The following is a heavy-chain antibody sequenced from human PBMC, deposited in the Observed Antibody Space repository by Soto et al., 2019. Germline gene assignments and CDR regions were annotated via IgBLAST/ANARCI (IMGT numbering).Heavy chain of an antibody. CDR2: IYYSGST. D-gene: IGHD7-27*01. CDR3: AREGLLTDYGMDV. V-gene: IGHV4-30-4*01. CDR1: GGSISSGDYY. J-gene: IGHJ6*02. Sequence: PSETLSLTCTVSGGSISSGDYYWSWIRQPPGKGLEWIGYIYYSGSTYYNPSLKSRVTISVETSKNQFSLKLSSVTAADTAVYYCAREGLLTDYGMDVWGQGTTVTVSS.